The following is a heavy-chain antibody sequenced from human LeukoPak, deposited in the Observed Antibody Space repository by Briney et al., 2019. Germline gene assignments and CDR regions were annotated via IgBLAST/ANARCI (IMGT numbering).Heavy chain of an antibody. D-gene: IGHD2-2*01. CDR2: IYPGDSDT. V-gene: IGHV5-51*01. CDR1: GYSFTSYW. J-gene: IGHJ6*02. Sequence: GESLKISCKGSGYSFTSYWTGWVRQMPGKGLEWMGIIYPGDSDTRYSPSFQGQVTISADKSISTAYLQWSSLKASDTAMYYCARQDCSSTSCYYYYGMDVWGQGTTVTVSS. CDR3: ARQDCSSTSCYYYYGMDV.